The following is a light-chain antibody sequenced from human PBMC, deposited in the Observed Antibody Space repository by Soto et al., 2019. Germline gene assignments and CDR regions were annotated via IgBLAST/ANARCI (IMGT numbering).Light chain of an antibody. CDR3: SSFTSSKTWV. V-gene: IGLV2-18*02. J-gene: IGLJ2*01. CDR1: SRDFGTYNR. Sequence: QSALTQPPSVSGSPEQSVTISCTGTSRDFGTYNRVSWHQQSPGTAPKLVISEVTNRPSGVPDRFSGSKSGYTASLTISDLQPEDEADYYCSSFTSSKTWVFGGGTKLTVL. CDR2: EVT.